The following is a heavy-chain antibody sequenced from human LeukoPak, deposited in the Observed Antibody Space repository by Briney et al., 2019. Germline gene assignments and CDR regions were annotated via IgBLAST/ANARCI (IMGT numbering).Heavy chain of an antibody. V-gene: IGHV3-9*01. J-gene: IGHJ6*03. CDR2: INWNSGTM. Sequence: PGRSLRLSCAASGFSFADATIHWVRQVPGKGLEWVSGINWNSGTMGYADSVKGRFTVSRDNAKNSLYLQMNSLKTEDTALYYCAKDPYMDVWGKGTTVTVSS. CDR1: GFSFADAT. CDR3: AKDPYMDV.